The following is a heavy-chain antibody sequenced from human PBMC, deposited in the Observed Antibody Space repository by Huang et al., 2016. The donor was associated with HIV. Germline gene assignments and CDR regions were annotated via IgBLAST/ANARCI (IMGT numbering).Heavy chain of an antibody. CDR2: TKPGGFT. V-gene: IGHV4-34*02. CDR3: ARMPTPSYFDTWSLSPVEEDFFYYNLDV. CDR1: VASFICFF. D-gene: IGHD3-9*01. Sequence: VRLQKWAQGLLKPWETLSLPGAGYVASFICFFVIWFGQSPARGLGCVGETKPGGFTNDNPSLKSGVTMTVDTSKNQFYLKFRAMTAADAAIYYCARMPTPSYFDTWSLSPVEEDFFYYNLDVWGQGTPVSVSS. J-gene: IGHJ6*02.